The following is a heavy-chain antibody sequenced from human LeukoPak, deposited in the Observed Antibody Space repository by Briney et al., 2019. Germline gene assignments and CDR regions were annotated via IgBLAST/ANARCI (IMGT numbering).Heavy chain of an antibody. CDR3: ARVCRMACPTRFDP. J-gene: IGHJ5*02. V-gene: IGHV4-34*01. CDR1: GGSFSGYY. CDR2: INHSGST. Sequence: SETLSLTCAVYGGSFSGYYWSWIRQPPGKGPEWIGEINHSGSTNYNPSLKSRVTISVDTSKNQFSLKLSSVTAADTAVYYCARVCRMACPTRFDPWGQGTLVTVSS. D-gene: IGHD2-2*01.